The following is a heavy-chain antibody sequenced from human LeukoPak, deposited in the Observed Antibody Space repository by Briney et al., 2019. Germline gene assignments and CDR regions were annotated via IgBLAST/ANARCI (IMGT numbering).Heavy chain of an antibody. CDR3: ARAGGYYDSSGYYGTFDY. V-gene: IGHV4-61*02. CDR1: GGSISSGSYY. CDR2: IYTGGST. Sequence: KASETLSLTCTVSGGSISSGSYYWSWIRQPAGKGLEWIGRIYTGGSTNYNPSLKSRVTISVDTSKNQFSLKLSSVTAADTAVYYCARAGGYYDSSGYYGTFDYWGQGTLVTVSS. D-gene: IGHD3-22*01. J-gene: IGHJ4*02.